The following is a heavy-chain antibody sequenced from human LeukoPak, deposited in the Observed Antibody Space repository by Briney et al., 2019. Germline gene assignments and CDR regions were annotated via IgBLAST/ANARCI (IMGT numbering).Heavy chain of an antibody. D-gene: IGHD6-6*01. CDR2: ISSSSSYI. Sequence: KAGGSLRLSCAASGFTFSSYSMHWVRQTPGKGLEWVSSISSSSSYIYYADSVRGRFSISRDNAKNSLYLQMNSLRAEDTAVYYCARGYSSSSNWFDPWAREPWSPSPQ. CDR1: GFTFSSYS. V-gene: IGHV3-21*01. CDR3: ARGYSSSSNWFDP. J-gene: IGHJ5*02.